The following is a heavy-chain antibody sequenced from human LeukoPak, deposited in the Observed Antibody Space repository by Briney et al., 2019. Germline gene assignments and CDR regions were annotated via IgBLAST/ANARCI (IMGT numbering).Heavy chain of an antibody. CDR2: INQSGST. D-gene: IGHD4-11*01. J-gene: IGHJ6*03. V-gene: IGHV4-34*01. CDR3: ARGVGVYSNYPTYYYYYYMDV. Sequence: SETLSLTCAVYGGSFSGYYWSWIRQPPGKGLEWIGEINQSGSTNYIPSLKSRVAISVDTSKNQFSLKLSSVTAADTAVYYCARGVGVYSNYPTYYYYYYMDVWGKGTTVTVSS. CDR1: GGSFSGYY.